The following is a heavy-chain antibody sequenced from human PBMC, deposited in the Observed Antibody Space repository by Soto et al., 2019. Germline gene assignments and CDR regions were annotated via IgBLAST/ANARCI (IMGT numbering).Heavy chain of an antibody. CDR3: ARDISGSSPYYYGMDV. CDR1: GYTFTGYY. CDR2: INPNSGGT. D-gene: IGHD1-26*01. J-gene: IGHJ6*02. Sequence: ASVKVSCKAFGYTFTGYYMHWVRQAPGQGLEWMGWINPNSGGTNYAQKFQGWVTMTRDTSISTAYMELSRLRSDDTAVYYCARDISGSSPYYYGMDVWGQGTTVTVSS. V-gene: IGHV1-2*04.